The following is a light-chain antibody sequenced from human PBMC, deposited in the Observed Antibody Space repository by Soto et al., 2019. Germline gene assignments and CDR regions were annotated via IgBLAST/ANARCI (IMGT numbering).Light chain of an antibody. CDR2: EVS. J-gene: IGLJ2*01. CDR3: SSYSKSSSVL. CDR1: SRDVGSYNY. V-gene: IGLV2-14*01. Sequence: QSVLIQPASVSASPGQSITISCTGTSRDVGSYNYVSSYQLLPGKAPKLIMFEVSNRPSGVPDRFSGSKSGNAASLIISGLQPEDEADYYCSSYSKSSSVLFGGGTKLTVL.